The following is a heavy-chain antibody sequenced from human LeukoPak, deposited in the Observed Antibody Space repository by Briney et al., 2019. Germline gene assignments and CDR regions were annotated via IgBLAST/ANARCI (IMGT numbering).Heavy chain of an antibody. CDR3: ARYPTRDYDILTGYLDRGYYFDY. D-gene: IGHD3-9*01. CDR2: IYHSGST. Sequence: SETLSLTCTVSGYSISSGYYWGWIRQPPGKGLEWIGSIYHSGSTYYNPSLKSRVTISVDTSKNQFSLKLSSVTAADTAVYYCARYPTRDYDILTGYLDRGYYFDYRGQGTLVTVSS. CDR1: GYSISSGYY. J-gene: IGHJ4*02. V-gene: IGHV4-38-2*02.